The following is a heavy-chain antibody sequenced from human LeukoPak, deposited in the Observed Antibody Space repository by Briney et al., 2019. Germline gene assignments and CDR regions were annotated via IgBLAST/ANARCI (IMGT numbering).Heavy chain of an antibody. D-gene: IGHD2-15*01. J-gene: IGHJ4*02. CDR2: ISGSGGSS. CDR3: AKGPSSSPYCSGGSCYFEY. V-gene: IGHV3-23*01. Sequence: PGGSLRLSCVASGLTSSFGYAMSWVRQASGQGLEWVSVISGSGGSSYYADSVKGRFTISRDNSKNTLYLQMNSLRAEDTAVYYCAKGPSSSPYCSGGSCYFEYWGQGTLVTVSS. CDR1: GLTSSFGYA.